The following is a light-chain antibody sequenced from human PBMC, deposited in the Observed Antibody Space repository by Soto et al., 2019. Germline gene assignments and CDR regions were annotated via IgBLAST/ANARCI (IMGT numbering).Light chain of an antibody. CDR3: CSYTSSSTRRYV. J-gene: IGLJ1*01. Sequence: QSALTQPASVSGSRGQSITISCTGTSSDVGGFNYVSWYQQHPGKAPKLMMYEVSNRPSGVSNRFAGSKSGNTASLTISGLQAEDEADYYCCSYTSSSTRRYVFGTGTKLTVL. V-gene: IGLV2-14*01. CDR2: EVS. CDR1: SSDVGGFNY.